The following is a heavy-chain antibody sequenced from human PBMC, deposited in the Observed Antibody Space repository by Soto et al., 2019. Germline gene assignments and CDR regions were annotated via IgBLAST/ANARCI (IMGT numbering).Heavy chain of an antibody. J-gene: IGHJ4*02. CDR2: IIPIFGTA. CDR1: GGTFSSYA. CDR3: ARDQEGGDGQIIYFDY. D-gene: IGHD2-21*01. V-gene: IGHV1-69*13. Sequence: ASVKVSCKASGGTFSSYAISWVRQAPGQGLEWMGGIIPIFGTANYAQKFQGRVTITADESTSTAYMELSSLRSEDTAVYYCARDQEGGDGQIIYFDYWGQGTLVTVSS.